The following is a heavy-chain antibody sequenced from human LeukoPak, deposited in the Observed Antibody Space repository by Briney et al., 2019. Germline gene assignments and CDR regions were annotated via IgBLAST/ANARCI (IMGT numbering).Heavy chain of an antibody. CDR2: ISGSSGII. Sequence: GGSLRLSCAASGFTFNTYTMNWVRQAPGKGLEWVSYISGSSGIIDYADSVRGRFTISRDNAKNSLYLQMNSLRSEDTAVYYCVRGSPKAGTMTTLFDSWGQGTLVTVSS. V-gene: IGHV3-48*01. CDR3: VRGSPKAGTMTTLFDS. J-gene: IGHJ4*02. D-gene: IGHD4-17*01. CDR1: GFTFNTYT.